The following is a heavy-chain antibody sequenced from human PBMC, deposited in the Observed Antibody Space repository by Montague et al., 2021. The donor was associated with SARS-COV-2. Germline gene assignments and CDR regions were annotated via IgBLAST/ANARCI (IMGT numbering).Heavy chain of an antibody. CDR1: GGSISDGGYS. V-gene: IGHV4-31*03. Sequence: TLSLTCTVSGGSISDGGYSWTCIRQLPGKGLEWIGCIYYSGSTFYNPSLKSRLTISVDTSKNQFSLKLSSVTAADTAVYYCAREGGRFKLWLGGDDAYDLWGQGTMVTVSS. J-gene: IGHJ3*01. D-gene: IGHD3-16*01. CDR2: IYYSGST. CDR3: AREGGRFKLWLGGDDAYDL.